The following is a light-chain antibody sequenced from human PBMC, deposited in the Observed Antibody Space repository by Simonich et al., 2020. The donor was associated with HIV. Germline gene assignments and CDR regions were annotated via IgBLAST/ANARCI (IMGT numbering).Light chain of an antibody. CDR1: QSVNSN. CDR2: ARS. Sequence: EIVMTQSPATLSVSPGERTTLSCRASQSVNSNVPWYQQKPGQAPRLLIYARSTRATDIPARFSGRGSGTEFTLTISSIHSEDFAVYYCQQYNTWVSITFGQGTRLEMK. J-gene: IGKJ5*01. CDR3: QQYNTWVSIT. V-gene: IGKV3-15*01.